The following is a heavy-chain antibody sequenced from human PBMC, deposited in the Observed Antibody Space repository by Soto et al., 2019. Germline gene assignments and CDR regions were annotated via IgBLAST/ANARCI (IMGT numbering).Heavy chain of an antibody. V-gene: IGHV1-3*01. J-gene: IGHJ6*02. D-gene: IGHD2-15*01. CDR1: GATRTDFS. CDR3: ATSEGDCGGGSCYNYFYYYGMDV. Sequence: GASVKVFSKASGATRTDFSMHWVRQAPGQRPEWMGWLSVGNGDTKYSQKFQGRVTITRDTSARTAYMELSNLRSEDTAVYYCATSEGDCGGGSCYNYFYYYGMDVWGQGTTVTVSS. CDR2: LSVGNGDT.